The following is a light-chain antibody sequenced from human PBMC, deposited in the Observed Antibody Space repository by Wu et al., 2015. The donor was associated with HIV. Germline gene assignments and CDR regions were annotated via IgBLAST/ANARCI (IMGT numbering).Light chain of an antibody. CDR2: GAS. Sequence: EVVLTQSPGTLSLSPGERATLSCRASQSVSLNYLAWYQQRPGQAPRLLIYGASSRATGIPARFSGSGSGTDFTLTISSLEPEDFAVYYCQQGNSWPLTFGQGTRLEI. CDR3: QQGNSWPLT. J-gene: IGKJ5*01. V-gene: IGKV3D-20*02. CDR1: QSVSLNY.